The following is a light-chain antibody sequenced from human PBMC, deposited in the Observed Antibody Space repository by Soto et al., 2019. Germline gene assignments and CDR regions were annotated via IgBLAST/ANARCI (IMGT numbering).Light chain of an antibody. Sequence: DIQLTQSPSFLSPSIGESVTITCRASQSISSWLAWYQQKPGKAPKLLIYDASSLESGVPSRLGGSGSGTEFTLTITSLQPDDFATYYCQQYLWHWTFGQGTRVDIK. J-gene: IGKJ1*01. CDR3: QQYLWHWT. CDR1: QSISSW. V-gene: IGKV1-5*01. CDR2: DAS.